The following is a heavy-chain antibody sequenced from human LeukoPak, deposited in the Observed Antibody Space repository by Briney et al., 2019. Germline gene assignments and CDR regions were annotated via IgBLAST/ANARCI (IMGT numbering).Heavy chain of an antibody. CDR2: IYYSGST. V-gene: IGHV4-39*01. CDR1: GGSISSSSYY. J-gene: IGHJ4*02. D-gene: IGHD3-22*01. CDR3: ARRYYDSSGYNYYFDY. Sequence: SETLSLTCTVSGGSISSSSYYWGWIRQPRGKGLEWIGSIYYSGSTYYNPSLKSRVTISVDTSKNQFSLKLSSVTAADTAVYYCARRYYDSSGYNYYFDYWGQGTLVTVSS.